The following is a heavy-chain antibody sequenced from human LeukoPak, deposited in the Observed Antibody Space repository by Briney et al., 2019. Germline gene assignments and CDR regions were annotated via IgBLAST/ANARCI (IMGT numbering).Heavy chain of an antibody. CDR2: FYTSGSI. V-gene: IGHV4-61*02. J-gene: IGHJ4*02. Sequence: SQTLSLTCTVSGGSISSGSYYCSWIRQPAGKGLEWIGRFYTSGSINYNPSLKSRVTISVDTSKNQFSLKLSSVTAADTAVYYCAREIMVRGVITYYFDYWGQGTLVTVSS. D-gene: IGHD3-10*01. CDR1: GGSISSGSYY. CDR3: AREIMVRGVITYYFDY.